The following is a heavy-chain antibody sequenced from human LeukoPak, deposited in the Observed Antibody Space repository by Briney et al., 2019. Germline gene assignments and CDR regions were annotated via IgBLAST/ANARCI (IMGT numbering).Heavy chain of an antibody. CDR1: GYTFTSYG. D-gene: IGHD2-2*03. V-gene: IGHV1-18*01. CDR2: ISAYNGNT. Sequence: ASVKVSCKASGYTFTSYGISWVRQAPGQGLEWMGWISAYNGNTNYAQKLQGRVTMTTDTSTSTAYMELMSLRSDDTAVYYLAGGYCGSTSYYPHDSWGPGTLVTASS. CDR3: AGGYCGSTSYYPHDS. J-gene: IGHJ4*03.